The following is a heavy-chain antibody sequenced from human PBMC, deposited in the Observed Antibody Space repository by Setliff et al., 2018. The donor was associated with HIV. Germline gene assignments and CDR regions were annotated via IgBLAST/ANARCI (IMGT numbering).Heavy chain of an antibody. Sequence: GGSLRLSCVASGFTFSRYWMSWVRQAPGKGLEFVANIKEDGSVTNYVDSVKGQFTISRDNAKNLVFLQMSSLRAEDTAAYYCARDPGSSSFDYWGQGTPVTVSS. CDR2: IKEDGSVT. J-gene: IGHJ4*02. CDR1: GFTFSRYW. CDR3: ARDPGSSSFDY. V-gene: IGHV3-7*03. D-gene: IGHD6-19*01.